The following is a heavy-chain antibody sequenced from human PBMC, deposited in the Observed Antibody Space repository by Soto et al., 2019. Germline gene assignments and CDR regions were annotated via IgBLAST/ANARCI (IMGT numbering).Heavy chain of an antibody. CDR3: ARGLGP. CDR2: IYHSGST. Sequence: QLQLQESGSGLVKPSQTLSLTCAVSGCSMSSGGYFWSWIRQPPGKGLEWIGYIYHSGSTYYNPSLKSRVTISVDRSKNQFSLKLSSVTAEYTAVYYCARGLGPWGQGTLVTVSS. D-gene: IGHD3-10*01. V-gene: IGHV4-30-2*01. J-gene: IGHJ5*02. CDR1: GCSMSSGGYF.